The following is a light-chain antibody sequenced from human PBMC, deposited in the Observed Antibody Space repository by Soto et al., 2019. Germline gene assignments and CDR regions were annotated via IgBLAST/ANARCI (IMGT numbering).Light chain of an antibody. CDR2: AAS. CDR1: QDIKNY. Sequence: DIQVTQSPSSLSASVGDRVTITCRASQDIKNYLNWYQRKPGTAPRLLIYAASNLHSGVPSTFSASGSGTDFALNISSLQADDFGTYYCQQGFSLPWTFGHGTKVEVK. CDR3: QQGFSLPWT. J-gene: IGKJ1*01. V-gene: IGKV1-39*01.